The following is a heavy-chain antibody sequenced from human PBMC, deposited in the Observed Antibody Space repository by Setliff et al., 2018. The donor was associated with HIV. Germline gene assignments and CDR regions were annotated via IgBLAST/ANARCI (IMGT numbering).Heavy chain of an antibody. D-gene: IGHD1-26*01. CDR2: IYTSGKT. Sequence: PSETLSLTCTVSGDSITRGSYYWSWIRQPAGKGLEWIGHIYTSGKTHYSPSLKSRITISADTSKNQLSLNLSSVTAADTAVYYCARAAYSGTYLWEPATERWGRGTRVTVS. J-gene: IGHJ2*01. V-gene: IGHV4-61*09. CDR3: ARAAYSGTYLWEPATER. CDR1: GDSITRGSYY.